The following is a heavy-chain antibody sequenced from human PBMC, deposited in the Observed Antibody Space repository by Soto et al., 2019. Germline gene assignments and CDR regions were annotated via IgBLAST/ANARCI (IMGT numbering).Heavy chain of an antibody. D-gene: IGHD1-1*01. CDR1: GFTLSRYG. V-gene: IGHV3-30*05. J-gene: IGHJ6*02. CDR3: ARGAEHQLLSRDYFYGMDV. Sequence: RLSCAASGFTLSRYGMHWFRQAPGKGLEWVAVISFEGNTQYYADSVKGRFTISRDNSKDTLSLQIHSLRPEDTAVYYCARGAEHQLLSRDYFYGMDVWGQGTTVTVSS. CDR2: ISFEGNTQ.